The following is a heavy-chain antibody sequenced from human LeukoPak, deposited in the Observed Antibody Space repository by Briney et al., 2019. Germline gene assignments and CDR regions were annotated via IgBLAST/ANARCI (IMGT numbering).Heavy chain of an antibody. V-gene: IGHV3-21*01. CDR2: ISSSSSYI. D-gene: IGHD3-10*01. Sequence: GGSLRLSCAASGFTFSSYSMNWVRQAPGKGLEWVSSISSSSSYIYYADSVKGRFTISRDNAKNSLYLQMNSLRAEDTAVYYCARSDSGDPNFDYWGQGTLVTVSS. CDR1: GFTFSSYS. CDR3: ARSDSGDPNFDY. J-gene: IGHJ4*02.